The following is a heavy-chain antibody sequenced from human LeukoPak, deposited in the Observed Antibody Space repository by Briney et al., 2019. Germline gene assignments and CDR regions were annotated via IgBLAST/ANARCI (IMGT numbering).Heavy chain of an antibody. CDR2: IYYSGST. CDR1: GGSISSYY. J-gene: IGHJ6*02. Sequence: SETLSLTCTVSGGSISSYYWSWIRQPPGNGLEGIGYIYYSGSTNYNPSLKSRVTISVDTSKNQFSLKLSSVTAADTAVYYCARGGNYYGMDVWGQGTTVTVSS. V-gene: IGHV4-59*01. CDR3: ARGGNYYGMDV.